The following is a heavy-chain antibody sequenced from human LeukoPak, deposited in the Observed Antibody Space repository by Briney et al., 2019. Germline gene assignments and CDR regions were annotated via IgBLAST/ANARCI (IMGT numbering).Heavy chain of an antibody. Sequence: SVKVSCKASGGTFSSYAISWVRRAPGQGLEWMGGIIPIFGTANYAQKFQGRVTITADESTSTAYMELSSLRSEDTAVYYCQIPSGIGYCSSTSCYGDDYWGQGTLVTVSS. CDR2: IIPIFGTA. V-gene: IGHV1-69*13. J-gene: IGHJ4*02. CDR3: QIPSGIGYCSSTSCYGDDY. CDR1: GGTFSSYA. D-gene: IGHD2-2*01.